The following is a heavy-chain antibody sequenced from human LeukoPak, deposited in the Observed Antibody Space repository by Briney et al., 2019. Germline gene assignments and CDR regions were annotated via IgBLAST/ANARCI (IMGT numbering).Heavy chain of an antibody. CDR2: ISAYNGNT. J-gene: IGHJ6*03. D-gene: IGHD5-12*01. V-gene: IGHV1-18*01. CDR1: GYTFTSYG. Sequence: GASVKVSCKASGYTFTSYGISWVRQAPGQGLEWMGWISAYNGNTNYAQKLQGRVTMTTDTSTSTAYMELRSLRSDDTAVYYCARANSGYDRPYYYYYYMDVWGKGTTVTVSS. CDR3: ARANSGYDRPYYYYYYMDV.